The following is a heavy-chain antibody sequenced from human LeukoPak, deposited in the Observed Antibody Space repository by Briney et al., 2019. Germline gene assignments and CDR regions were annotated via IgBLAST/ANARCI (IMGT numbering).Heavy chain of an antibody. J-gene: IGHJ4*02. CDR3: ARSGGYYYVDY. Sequence: GGSLRLSCAASGFTFSSYAMSWVRQAPGKGLEWVSAISGSGGSTYYAASVKGRFTISRDNSKNTLYLQMNSLRAEDTAVYYCARSGGYYYVDYWGQGTLVTVSS. CDR1: GFTFSSYA. D-gene: IGHD3-22*01. V-gene: IGHV3-23*01. CDR2: ISGSGGST.